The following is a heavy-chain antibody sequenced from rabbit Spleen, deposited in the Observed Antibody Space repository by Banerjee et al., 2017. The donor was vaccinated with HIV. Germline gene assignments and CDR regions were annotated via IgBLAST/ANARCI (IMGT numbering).Heavy chain of an antibody. V-gene: IGHV1S45*01. CDR1: GFSFSSGYD. CDR3: ARGGWGELFLRL. CDR2: IWTGSSGIT. D-gene: IGHD4-1*01. Sequence: QEQLVESGGGLVQPEGSLTLTCTVSGFSFSSGYDMCWVRQAPGKGLEWIACIWTGSSGITYYASWAKGRFTISKTSSTTVTLQMTSLTAADTATYFCARGGWGELFLRLWGPGTLVTVS. J-gene: IGHJ4*01.